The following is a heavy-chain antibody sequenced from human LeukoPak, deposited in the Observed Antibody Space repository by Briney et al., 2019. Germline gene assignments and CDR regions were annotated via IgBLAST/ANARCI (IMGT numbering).Heavy chain of an antibody. D-gene: IGHD3-3*01. CDR2: ISSSGSTI. Sequence: GGSLRLSCAASGFTFSSYEMNWVRQAPGKGLEWVSYISSSGSTIYYADSVKGRFTISRDNAKNSLYLQMNSLRAEDTDVYYCARALLPVRFLGYYGMDVWGQGTTVTVSS. CDR3: ARALLPVRFLGYYGMDV. CDR1: GFTFSSYE. V-gene: IGHV3-48*03. J-gene: IGHJ6*02.